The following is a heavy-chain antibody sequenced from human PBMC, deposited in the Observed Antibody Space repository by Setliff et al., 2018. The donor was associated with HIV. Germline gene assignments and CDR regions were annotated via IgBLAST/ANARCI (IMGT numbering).Heavy chain of an antibody. J-gene: IGHJ4*02. CDR2: INAGNCNT. V-gene: IGHV1-3*01. D-gene: IGHD5-12*01. CDR3: ARGGGYDVVIYFDN. CDR1: GYTFTSYA. Sequence: ASVKVSCKASGYTFTSYAMHWVSQDPGQRLEWMGWINAGNCNTRYSQTFQGRVTITRDTSASTAYMELSSLRSEDTAVYYCARGGGYDVVIYFDNWGPGTRVTVSS.